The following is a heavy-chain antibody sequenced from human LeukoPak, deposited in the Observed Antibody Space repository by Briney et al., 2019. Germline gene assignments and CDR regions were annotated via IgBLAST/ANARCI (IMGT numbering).Heavy chain of an antibody. CDR1: GYTFTGYY. V-gene: IGHV1-2*04. Sequence: ASVKVSCKASGYTFTGYYMHWVRQAPGQGLEWMGWINPNSGGTNYAQKFQGWVTMTRDTSISTAYMELSRLRSDDTAVYYCARVKYSYGYGYYYGMDVWAKGPRSPSP. CDR2: INPNSGGT. D-gene: IGHD5-18*01. J-gene: IGHJ6*02. CDR3: ARVKYSYGYGYYYGMDV.